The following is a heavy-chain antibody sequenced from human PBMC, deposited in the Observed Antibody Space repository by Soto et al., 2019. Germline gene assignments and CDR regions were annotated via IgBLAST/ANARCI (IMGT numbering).Heavy chain of an antibody. CDR1: GGTFSSYT. CDR2: IIPILDVI. J-gene: IGHJ6*03. V-gene: IGHV1-69*02. CDR3: AIRTLAARPFYYYYMDV. Sequence: ASVKVSCKTSGGTFSSYTINWVRQAPGQGLEWMGRIIPILDVIKHAQKFQGRVTLIADKSTSTAYMELSSLRSEDTAVYYCAIRTLAARPFYYYYMDVWGKGTTVTVSS. D-gene: IGHD6-6*01.